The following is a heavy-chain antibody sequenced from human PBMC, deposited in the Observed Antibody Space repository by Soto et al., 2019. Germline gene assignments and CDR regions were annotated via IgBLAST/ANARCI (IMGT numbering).Heavy chain of an antibody. CDR2: IKSKTDGGTT. J-gene: IGHJ1*01. Sequence: PGGSLRLSCAGSGFSFSNYGMHWVRQAPGKGLEWVGRIKSKTDGGTTDYAAPVKGRFTISRDDSKNTLYLQMNSLKTEDTAVYYCTSLKPYYDSSGYGLWGQGTLVTVSS. CDR1: GFSFSNYG. V-gene: IGHV3-15*07. D-gene: IGHD3-22*01. CDR3: TSLKPYYDSSGYGL.